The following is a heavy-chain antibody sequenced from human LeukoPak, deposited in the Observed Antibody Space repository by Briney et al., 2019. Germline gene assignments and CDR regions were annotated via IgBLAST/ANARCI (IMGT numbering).Heavy chain of an antibody. J-gene: IGHJ6*02. V-gene: IGHV3-21*01. CDR3: ARDPDPHYYYYYGMDV. CDR2: ISSSSSYI. CDR1: GFTFSSYS. Sequence: PGRSLRLSCAASGFTFSSYSMNWVRQAPGKGLEWVSSISSSSSYIYYADSVKGRFTISRDNAKNSPYLQMNSLRAEDTAVYYCARDPDPHYYYYYGMDVWGQGTTVTVSS.